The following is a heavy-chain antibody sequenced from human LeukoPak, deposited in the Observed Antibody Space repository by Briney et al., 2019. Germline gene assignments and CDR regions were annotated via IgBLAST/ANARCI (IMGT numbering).Heavy chain of an antibody. CDR2: INLDGNEE. D-gene: IGHD3/OR15-3a*01. CDR1: GFVFSTYW. Sequence: PGGSLRLSCAASGFVFSTYWMTWVRQAPGKGLEWVANINLDGNEEHYVDSSLKGRFTISRDNAKNSLYLQMTSLRVEDTAVYYCASGRHDFLHWGQGTLVTVSS. V-gene: IGHV3-7*01. CDR3: ASGRHDFLH. J-gene: IGHJ4*02.